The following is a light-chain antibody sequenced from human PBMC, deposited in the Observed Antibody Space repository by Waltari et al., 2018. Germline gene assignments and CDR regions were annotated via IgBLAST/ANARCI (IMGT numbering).Light chain of an antibody. CDR3: SSYTSSSTWV. CDR2: DAR. J-gene: IGLJ3*02. V-gene: IGLV2-14*02. Sequence: TWYQQRPGKAPKLMIYDARKRPSGVSNRFSGSKSGNTASLTISGLQAEDEADYYCSSYTSSSTWVFGGGTKLTVL.